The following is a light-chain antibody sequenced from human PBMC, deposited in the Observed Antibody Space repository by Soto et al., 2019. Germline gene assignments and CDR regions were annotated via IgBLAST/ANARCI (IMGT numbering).Light chain of an antibody. V-gene: IGKV3-11*01. CDR3: QQRGNWPWT. J-gene: IGKJ1*01. CDR1: QSVSSY. CDR2: DAS. Sequence: EIVLTQSPATLSLSPGERATLSCRASQSVSSYLAWYQQKPGQAPRLLIYDASNMATGIPARFSGSGSGTDFTLTISSLEPEDFAVYYCQQRGNWPWTFGQGTKVEIK.